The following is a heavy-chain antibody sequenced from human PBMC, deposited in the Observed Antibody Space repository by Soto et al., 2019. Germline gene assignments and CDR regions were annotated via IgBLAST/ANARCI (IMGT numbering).Heavy chain of an antibody. CDR1: GFTFSDFY. V-gene: IGHV3-11*01. D-gene: IGHD2-15*01. Sequence: QVQLVESGGGLVKPGGSLRLSCAASGFTFSDFYMTWIRQAPGKGLEWVADVSSSGSTIYYADSVKGRFTISRDKANNSLFLEMSSLRPEDTAVYYCALEYTTNVVGPQGYWGQGTRVVVSS. J-gene: IGHJ4*02. CDR3: ALEYTTNVVGPQGY. CDR2: VSSSGSTI.